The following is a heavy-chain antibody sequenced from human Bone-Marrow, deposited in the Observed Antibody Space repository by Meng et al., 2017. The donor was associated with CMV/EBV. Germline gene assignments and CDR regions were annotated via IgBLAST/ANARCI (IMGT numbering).Heavy chain of an antibody. CDR2: ISSSSSYI. Sequence: GESPKISCAASGFTFSSYSMNWVRQAPGKGLEWVSSISSSSSYIYYADSVKGRFTISRDNAKNSLYLQMNSLGAEDTAVYYCASPKAHLGVAARPGPLDYWGQGTLVTVSS. V-gene: IGHV3-21*01. CDR1: GFTFSSYS. D-gene: IGHD6-6*01. J-gene: IGHJ4*02. CDR3: ASPKAHLGVAARPGPLDY.